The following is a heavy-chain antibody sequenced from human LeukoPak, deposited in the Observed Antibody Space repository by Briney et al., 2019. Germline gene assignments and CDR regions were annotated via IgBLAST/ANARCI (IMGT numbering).Heavy chain of an antibody. Sequence: GGSLRLSCAVSRFTFSSYKVNWGRQAPGKGLEWVSSISSSSSYIYYADSVKGRFTISRDNARTSLYLQMNSLRAEDTAVSYCARESGSGEFDYWGQGTLVTVSS. CDR2: ISSSSSYI. CDR3: ARESGSGEFDY. J-gene: IGHJ4*02. D-gene: IGHD6-19*01. CDR1: RFTFSSYK. V-gene: IGHV3-21*01.